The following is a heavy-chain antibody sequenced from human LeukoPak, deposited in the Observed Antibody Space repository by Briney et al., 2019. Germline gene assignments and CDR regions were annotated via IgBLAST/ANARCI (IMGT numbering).Heavy chain of an antibody. Sequence: GGSLRLSCAASGFTFSNAWMSWVRQAPGKGLEWVGRIKSKTDGGTTDYAAPVKGRFTISRDDSKNTLYLQMNSLKTEDTAVYYCTTDPPVPWDYYMDVWGKGTTVTISS. D-gene: IGHD3-16*01. V-gene: IGHV3-15*01. J-gene: IGHJ6*03. CDR1: GFTFSNAW. CDR3: TTDPPVPWDYYMDV. CDR2: IKSKTDGGTT.